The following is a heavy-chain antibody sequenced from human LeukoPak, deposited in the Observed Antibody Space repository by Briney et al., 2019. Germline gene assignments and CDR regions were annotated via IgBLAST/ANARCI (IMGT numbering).Heavy chain of an antibody. CDR3: ARHRSKWLQSSFDY. CDR2: IFYSGNT. D-gene: IGHD5-24*01. V-gene: IGHV4-39*01. J-gene: IGHJ4*02. Sequence: SETLSLTCTVSGGSINSSSYYWGWIRQPPGKGLEWIGSIFYSGNTYDNPSLKSRVTISVDTSKNQFSLKLNSVTAADTAVHYCARHRSKWLQSSFDYWGQGTLVTVSS. CDR1: GGSINSSSYY.